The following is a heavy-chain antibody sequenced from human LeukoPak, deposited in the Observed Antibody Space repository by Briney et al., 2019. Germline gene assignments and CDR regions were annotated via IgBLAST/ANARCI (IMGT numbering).Heavy chain of an antibody. D-gene: IGHD3-10*01. J-gene: IGHJ4*02. V-gene: IGHV3-74*03. Sequence: GGSLRLSCAASGFTFTRYWMHWVRHVPGKGLEWVSRVNSDGSSATYADSVKGRFTISRDNAKNTLYLLMNSLRAEDTALYYCARDPPHFYGLGSYYYDLWGQGTLVTVSS. CDR2: VNSDGSSA. CDR3: ARDPPHFYGLGSYYYDL. CDR1: GFTFTRYW.